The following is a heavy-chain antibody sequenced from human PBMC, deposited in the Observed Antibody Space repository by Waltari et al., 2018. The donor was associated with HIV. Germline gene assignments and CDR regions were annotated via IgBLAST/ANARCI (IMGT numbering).Heavy chain of an antibody. CDR2: IYYSGST. CDR3: ARGPYSSSGFDY. CDR1: GGSISSSSYY. J-gene: IGHJ4*02. V-gene: IGHV4-39*07. Sequence: QLQLQESGPGLVKPSETLSLTCTVSGGSISSSSYYWGWIRQPPGKGLEWIGSIYYSGSTYYNPSLKSRVTISVDTSKNQFSLKLSSVTAADTAVYYCARGPYSSSGFDYWGQGTLVTVSS. D-gene: IGHD6-6*01.